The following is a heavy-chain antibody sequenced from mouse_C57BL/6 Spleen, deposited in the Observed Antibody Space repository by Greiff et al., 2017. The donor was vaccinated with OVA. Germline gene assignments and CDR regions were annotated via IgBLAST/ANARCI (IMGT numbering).Heavy chain of an antibody. V-gene: IGHV3-6*01. J-gene: IGHJ3*01. CDR3: AREGDAGFAY. Sequence: EVKLEESGPGLVKPSQSLSLTCSVTGYSITSGYYWNWIRQFPGNKLEWMGYISYDGSNNYNPSLKNRISITRDTSKNQFFLKLNSVTTEDTATYYCAREGDAGFAYWGQGTLVTVSA. D-gene: IGHD3-3*01. CDR1: GYSITSGYY. CDR2: ISYDGSN.